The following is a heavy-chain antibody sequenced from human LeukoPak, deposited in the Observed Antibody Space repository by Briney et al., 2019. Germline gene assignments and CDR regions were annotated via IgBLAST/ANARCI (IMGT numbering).Heavy chain of an antibody. D-gene: IGHD3-3*01. J-gene: IGHJ4*02. CDR2: VGGSGSST. Sequence: PGGSLRLSCAASGSSFSSCAMTWVRRAPGKGLEWVSTVGGSGSSTYYADSVKGRFTISRDNSKNTLYLQMNSLRAEDTAVYYCAKISFFTYYDFWSGYPIDYWGQGTLVTVSS. CDR3: AKISFFTYYDFWSGYPIDY. V-gene: IGHV3-23*01. CDR1: GSSFSSCA.